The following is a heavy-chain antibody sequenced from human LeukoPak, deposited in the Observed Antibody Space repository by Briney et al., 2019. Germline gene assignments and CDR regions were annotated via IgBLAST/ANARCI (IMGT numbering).Heavy chain of an antibody. J-gene: IGHJ4*02. CDR1: GFTFSSYS. CDR2: ISSSSSYI. Sequence: GGSLRLSCAASGFTFSSYSMNWVRQAPGKGLEWVSSISSSSSYIYYADSVKGRFTISRDNAKNSLYLQMNSLRAEDTAVYYCARDRDSGSYYILPAPQFDYWGQGTLVTVSS. V-gene: IGHV3-21*01. D-gene: IGHD1-26*01. CDR3: ARDRDSGSYYILPAPQFDY.